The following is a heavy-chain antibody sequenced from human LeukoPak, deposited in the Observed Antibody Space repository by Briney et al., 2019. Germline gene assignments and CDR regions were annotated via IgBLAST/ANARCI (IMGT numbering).Heavy chain of an antibody. J-gene: IGHJ5*02. V-gene: IGHV4-39*01. CDR1: GGSISSSSYY. CDR2: IYYSGST. D-gene: IGHD3-3*01. CDR3: ARLANTAYYDFWSGYFPNWFDP. Sequence: SETLSLTCTVSGGSISSSSYYWGWIRQPPGKGLEWLGSIYYSGSTYYNPSLKSRVTISVDTSKNQFSLKLSSVTAADTAVYYCARLANTAYYDFWSGYFPNWFDPWGQGTLVTVSS.